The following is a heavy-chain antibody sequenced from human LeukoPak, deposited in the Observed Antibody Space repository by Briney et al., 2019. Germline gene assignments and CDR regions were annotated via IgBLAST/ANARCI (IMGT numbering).Heavy chain of an antibody. CDR3: ARTGQPTVTTTIPDY. J-gene: IGHJ4*02. CDR2: ISYDGSNK. Sequence: PGGSLRLSCAASGFTFSSYSMNWVRQAPGKGLEWVAVISYDGSNKYYADSVKGRFTISRDNSKNTLYLQMNSLRAEDTAVYYCARTGQPTVTTTIPDYWGQGTLVTVSS. D-gene: IGHD4-17*01. CDR1: GFTFSSYS. V-gene: IGHV3-30*03.